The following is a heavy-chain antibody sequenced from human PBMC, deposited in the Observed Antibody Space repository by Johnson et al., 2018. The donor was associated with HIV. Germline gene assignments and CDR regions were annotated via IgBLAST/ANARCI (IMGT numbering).Heavy chain of an antibody. J-gene: IGHJ3*02. CDR1: RFTFSNYE. D-gene: IGHD6-6*01. CDR2: IQYDASNK. Sequence: QVQLVESGGGLVQPGGSLRLSCAASRFTFSNYEMNWVRQAPGTGLEWVAVIQYDASNKKYADSVKGRFTISRANSKNTLQMNSLRAEDTAVYYCARGLLYSSSSGLDAFDIWGQGTMVTVSS. CDR3: ARGLLYSSSSGLDAFDI. V-gene: IGHV3-30*02.